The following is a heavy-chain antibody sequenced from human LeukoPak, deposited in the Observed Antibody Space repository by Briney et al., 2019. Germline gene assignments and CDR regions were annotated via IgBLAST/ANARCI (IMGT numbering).Heavy chain of an antibody. J-gene: IGHJ5*02. CDR3: ARAPSSIAARLNWFDP. D-gene: IGHD6-6*01. V-gene: IGHV1-69*13. CDR2: IIPIFGTA. CDR1: GGTFSSYA. Sequence: ASVKVSCKASGGTFSSYAISWVRQAPGQGLEWMGGIIPIFGTANYAQKFQGRVTITADESTSTAYMELSSLRSEDTAVYYCARAPSSIAARLNWFDPWGQGTLVTVSS.